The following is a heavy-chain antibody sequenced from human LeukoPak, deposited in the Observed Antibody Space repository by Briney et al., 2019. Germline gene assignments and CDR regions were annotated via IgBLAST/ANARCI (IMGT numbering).Heavy chain of an antibody. D-gene: IGHD2-15*01. Sequence: PSETLSLTCTVSGGAISGYYWSWIRQPPGKGLEWIGNLYYSGTTNYNPSFKSRVTISVDTSRDQVSLKMHSVTAADTAVYYCAGGYYFDYWGQGTLVTVSS. CDR3: AGGYYFDY. V-gene: IGHV4-59*01. CDR1: GGAISGYY. J-gene: IGHJ4*02. CDR2: LYYSGTT.